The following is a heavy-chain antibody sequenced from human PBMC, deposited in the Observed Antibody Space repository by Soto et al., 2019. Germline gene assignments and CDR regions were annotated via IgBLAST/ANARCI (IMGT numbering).Heavy chain of an antibody. CDR3: AREFCGSTSCWRPFDY. V-gene: IGHV3-33*01. CDR2: IWYDGSNR. CDR1: GFTFSSYG. D-gene: IGHD2-2*01. J-gene: IGHJ4*02. Sequence: QVQLVESGGGVVQPGRSLRLSCAASGFTFSSYGMHWVRQAPGKGLEWVSVIWYDGSNRYYADSVKGRFTISRDNSKNTLFLQMNSLRAEDTAVYSCAREFCGSTSCWRPFDYWGQGTLDTVSS.